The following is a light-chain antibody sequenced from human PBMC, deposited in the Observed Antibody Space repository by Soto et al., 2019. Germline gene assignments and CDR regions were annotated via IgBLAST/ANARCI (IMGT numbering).Light chain of an antibody. CDR2: WAS. CDR1: QTVLSVSDNQYY. V-gene: IGKV4-1*01. CDR3: QQYHGTPPQWT. Sequence: DIVMTQSPDSLTVSLGERATISCTSSQTVLSVSDNQYYLTWYQHTPGQPPKLLIYWASTRESGVPDRFSGSGSGTNFPRPISRLQAEDVAVYYCQQYHGTPPQWTFGQGAKVEIK. J-gene: IGKJ1*01.